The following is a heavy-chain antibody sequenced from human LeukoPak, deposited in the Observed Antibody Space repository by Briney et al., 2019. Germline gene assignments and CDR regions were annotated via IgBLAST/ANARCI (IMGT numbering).Heavy chain of an antibody. V-gene: IGHV3-7*01. CDR1: GFTFTSHW. J-gene: IGHJ5*02. CDR2: INQDGSEK. CDR3: ARDGP. Sequence: GGSLRLSCAASGFTFTSHWMSWVRQAPGKGLEGLANINQDGSEKYYVDSVKGRFTISRDNAKNSLYLQMNSLRAEDTAVYYCARDGPWGQGTLVTVSS.